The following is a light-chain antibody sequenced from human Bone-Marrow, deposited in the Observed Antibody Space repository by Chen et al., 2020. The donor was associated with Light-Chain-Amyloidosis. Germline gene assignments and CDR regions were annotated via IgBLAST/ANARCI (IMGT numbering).Light chain of an antibody. CDR1: DLPTKY. V-gene: IGLV3-25*02. CDR3: QSADSSGTYEVI. Sequence: SSELTQPPSVSVSPGQTARITCSGDDLPTKYAYWYQQKPGQAPALVIHRDTERPTGISERFSGSSSGTTGTLTISGVQTEEEADYHCQSADSSGTYEVIFGGGTKLTVL. J-gene: IGLJ2*01. CDR2: RDT.